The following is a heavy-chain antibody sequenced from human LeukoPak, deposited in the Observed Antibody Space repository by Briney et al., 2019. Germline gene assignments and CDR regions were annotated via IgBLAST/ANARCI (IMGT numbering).Heavy chain of an antibody. CDR2: INPKSGGT. V-gene: IGHV1-2*02. J-gene: IGHJ5*02. Sequence: ASVMVSCKASGYTFTDYYIHWLRQVPGHGLEWMGWINPKSGGTDFAPNLRDRVTLTSDTSSTTAYMEMTSLTTDDIAVYYCARDLASRMSGVAHLTPDEGDTWGQGTLVTVSS. CDR3: ARDLASRMSGVAHLTPDEGDT. CDR1: GYTFTDYY. D-gene: IGHD3-3*01.